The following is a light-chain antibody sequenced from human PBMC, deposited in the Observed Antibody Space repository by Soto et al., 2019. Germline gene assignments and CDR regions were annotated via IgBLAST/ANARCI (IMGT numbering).Light chain of an antibody. Sequence: EIVWTQSPGTLSLSPGERATLSCGASQSVTSNYLAWYQQKPGQAPRLLIYGASSRATGIPDRFSGSGSGTDFTLTISRLEPEDFAVYYCQQYGSSPWTFGQGTKVDIK. CDR1: QSVTSNY. CDR2: GAS. J-gene: IGKJ1*01. CDR3: QQYGSSPWT. V-gene: IGKV3-20*01.